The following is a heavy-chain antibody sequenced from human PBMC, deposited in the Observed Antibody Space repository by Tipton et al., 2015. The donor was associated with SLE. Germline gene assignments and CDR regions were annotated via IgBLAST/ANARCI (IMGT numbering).Heavy chain of an antibody. J-gene: IGHJ4*02. CDR3: ARHMRYNWNYFDN. V-gene: IGHV4-39*01. CDR2: IYYSGST. CDR1: GGSISSSSYY. D-gene: IGHD1-20*01. Sequence: TLSLTCTVSGGSISSSSYYWGWIRQPPGKGLEWIGSIYYSGSTYYNPSLKSRVTISVDTSKNQFSLKLSSVTAADTAVYYCARHMRYNWNYFDNWGQGSLVIVSS.